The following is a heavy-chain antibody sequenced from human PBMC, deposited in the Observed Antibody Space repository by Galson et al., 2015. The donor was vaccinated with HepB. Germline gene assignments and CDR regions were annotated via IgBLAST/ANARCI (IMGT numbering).Heavy chain of an antibody. Sequence: QSGAEVKKPGESLKISCKGSGYSFTSYWIGWVRQMPGKGLEWMGIIYPGDSDTRYSPSFQGQVTISADKSISTAYLQWSSLKASDTAMYYCARLITMVRGVIRAGWFDPWGQGTLVTVSS. CDR3: ARLITMVRGVIRAGWFDP. J-gene: IGHJ5*02. V-gene: IGHV5-51*03. CDR1: GYSFTSYW. CDR2: IYPGDSDT. D-gene: IGHD3-10*01.